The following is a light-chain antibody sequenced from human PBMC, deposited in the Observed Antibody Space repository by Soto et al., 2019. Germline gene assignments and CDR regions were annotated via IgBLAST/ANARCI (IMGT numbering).Light chain of an antibody. J-gene: IGKJ5*01. Sequence: DIHFSHSPSSLSSSVFYRFTINCRASQKFSRYLNWYQQKPGRAPKVLIYAASSLQIGVPRRFSGSESGTDFTLTISSLQPEDFGTYYCQQSFSLPISFGQGTRLEIK. CDR2: AAS. V-gene: IGKV1-39*01. CDR3: QQSFSLPIS. CDR1: QKFSRY.